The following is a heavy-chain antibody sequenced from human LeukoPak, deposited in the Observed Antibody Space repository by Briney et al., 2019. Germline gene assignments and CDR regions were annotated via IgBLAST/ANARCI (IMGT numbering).Heavy chain of an antibody. CDR2: ISGSGGST. V-gene: IGHV3-23*01. CDR1: GFTFSSYA. D-gene: IGHD6-19*01. Sequence: QTGGSLRLSCAASGFTFSSYAMSWVRQAPGKGLEWVSAISGSGGSTYYADSVKGRFTISRDNSKNTLYLQMNSLRAEDTAVYYCAKVSSGFLYYLDYWGQGTPVTVSS. J-gene: IGHJ4*02. CDR3: AKVSSGFLYYLDY.